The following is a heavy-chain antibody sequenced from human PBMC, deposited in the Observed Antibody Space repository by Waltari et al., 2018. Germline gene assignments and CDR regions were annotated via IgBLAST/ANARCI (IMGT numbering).Heavy chain of an antibody. J-gene: IGHJ3*02. CDR2: IYTSGST. Sequence: QVQLQESGPGLVKPSETLSLTCTVSGGSISSYYWSWIRQPAGKGLEWIGRIYTSGSTNYNPALKSRVTMSVDTSKNQFSLKLSSVTAADTAVYYCARTSSGWPDDAFDIWGQGTMVTVSS. D-gene: IGHD6-19*01. V-gene: IGHV4-4*07. CDR1: GGSISSYY. CDR3: ARTSSGWPDDAFDI.